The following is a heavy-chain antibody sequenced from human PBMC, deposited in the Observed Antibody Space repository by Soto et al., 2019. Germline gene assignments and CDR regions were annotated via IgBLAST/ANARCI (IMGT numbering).Heavy chain of an antibody. D-gene: IGHD6-19*01. CDR3: ARDGSGMAMSGWYWFDP. Sequence: QVQLQESGPGLVKPSGTLSLTCAVSGGSISSSNWWSWVRQPPGKGLEWIGEIYHSGSTNYNPSLKSRVTISVDKSKNQLSLKLSSVTAADTAVYYCARDGSGMAMSGWYWFDPWGQGTLVTVSS. J-gene: IGHJ5*02. CDR2: IYHSGST. CDR1: GGSISSSNW. V-gene: IGHV4-4*02.